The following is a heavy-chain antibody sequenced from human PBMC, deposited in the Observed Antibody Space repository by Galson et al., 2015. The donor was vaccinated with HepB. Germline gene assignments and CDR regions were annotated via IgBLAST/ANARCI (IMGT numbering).Heavy chain of an antibody. CDR1: GYTFTSYY. CDR3: ARAVLFSSGGDWFDP. V-gene: IGHV1-46*03. D-gene: IGHD6-19*01. CDR2: INPSGGST. Sequence: SCKASGYTFTSYYMHWVRQAPGQGLEWMGIINPSGGSTSCAQKFQGRVTMTRDTSTSTVYMELSSLRSEDTAVYYCARAVLFSSGGDWFDPWGQGTLVTVSS. J-gene: IGHJ5*02.